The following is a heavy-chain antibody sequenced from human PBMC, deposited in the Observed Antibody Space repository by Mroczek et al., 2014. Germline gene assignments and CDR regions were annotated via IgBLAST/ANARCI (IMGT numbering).Heavy chain of an antibody. Sequence: QVQLQESGPGLVKPSETLSLTCTVSGGSISSYYWSWIRQPPGKGLEWIGYIYYSGSTNYNPSLKSRVTISVDTSKNQFSLKLSSVTAADTAVYYCAREPRLTTVVTTASWYFDLWGRGTLVTVSS. CDR1: GGSISSYY. CDR3: AREPRLTTVVTTASWYFDL. D-gene: IGHD4-23*01. CDR2: IYYSGST. J-gene: IGHJ2*01. V-gene: IGHV4-59*01.